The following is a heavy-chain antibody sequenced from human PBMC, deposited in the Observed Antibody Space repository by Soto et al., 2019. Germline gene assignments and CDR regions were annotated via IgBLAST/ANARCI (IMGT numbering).Heavy chain of an antibody. J-gene: IGHJ6*03. CDR1: GFTFSNAW. CDR3: TTLNWNDALFGYYYYMDV. Sequence: GGSLRLSCAASGFTFSNAWMSWVRQAPGKGLEWVGRIKSKTDGGTTDYAAPVKGRFTISRDDSKNTLYLQMNSLKTEDTAVYYCTTLNWNDALFGYYYYMDVWGKGTTVTVSS. CDR2: IKSKTDGGTT. D-gene: IGHD1-1*01. V-gene: IGHV3-15*01.